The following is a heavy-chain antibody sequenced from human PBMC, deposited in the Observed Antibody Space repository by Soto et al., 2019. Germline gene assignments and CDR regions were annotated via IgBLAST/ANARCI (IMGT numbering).Heavy chain of an antibody. V-gene: IGHV3-23*01. J-gene: IGHJ4*02. CDR3: AKATYDTTFYTSSFDS. CDR1: EFTFSNYA. D-gene: IGHD3-22*01. CDR2: ITGGDGRT. Sequence: VQLLESGGGLVQPGGSLRLSCAASEFTFSNYAVTWVRQAPGKGLEWVSLITGGDGRTYYADSVKGRFTISRDNSKNTLFLQMNSLRAEDTAVYYCAKATYDTTFYTSSFDSWGQGTLVTVSS.